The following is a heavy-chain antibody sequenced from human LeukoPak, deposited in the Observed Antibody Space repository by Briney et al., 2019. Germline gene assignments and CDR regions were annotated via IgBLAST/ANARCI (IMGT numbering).Heavy chain of an antibody. CDR2: ISYDGSNK. CDR1: GFTFSSYA. J-gene: IGHJ6*03. D-gene: IGHD6-13*01. Sequence: GRSLRLSCAASGFTFSSYAMHWVRQAPGKGLEWVAVISYDGSNKYYADSVKGRFTISRDNSKNTLYLQMNSLRAEDTAVYYCARDGGSSWLGNYYMDVWGKGTTVTVSS. V-gene: IGHV3-30-3*01. CDR3: ARDGGSSWLGNYYMDV.